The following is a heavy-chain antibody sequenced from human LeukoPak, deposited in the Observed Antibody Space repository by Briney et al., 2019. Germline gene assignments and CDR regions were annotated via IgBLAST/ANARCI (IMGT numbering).Heavy chain of an antibody. CDR1: GFTVSSNY. CDR2: IYSGGST. V-gene: IGHV3-53*01. CDR3: ATHELKDAFDI. J-gene: IGHJ3*02. Sequence: QTGGSLRLSCAASGFTVSSNYMSWVRQAPGKGLEWVSIIYSGGSTFYADSVKGRFTISRDNSKNTLYLQMNSLRAEDTAVYYCATHELKDAFDIWGQGTMVTVSS. D-gene: IGHD3-10*01.